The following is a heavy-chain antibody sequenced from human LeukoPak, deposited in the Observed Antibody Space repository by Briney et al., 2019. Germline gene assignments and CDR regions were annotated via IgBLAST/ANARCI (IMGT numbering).Heavy chain of an antibody. J-gene: IGHJ5*02. Sequence: ASVKVSCKASGYTFTGYYMHWVRQAPGQGLEWMGWINPNSGGTNYAQKFQGWVTMTRDTSISTAYMELSRLRSDDTAVYYCAREFSGSYEWFDPWGQGTLVTVSS. D-gene: IGHD1-26*01. CDR1: GYTFTGYY. CDR2: INPNSGGT. V-gene: IGHV1-2*04. CDR3: AREFSGSYEWFDP.